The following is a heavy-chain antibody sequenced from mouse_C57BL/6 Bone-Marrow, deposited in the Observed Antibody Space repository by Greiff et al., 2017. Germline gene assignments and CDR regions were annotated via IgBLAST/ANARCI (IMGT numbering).Heavy chain of an antibody. CDR1: GYTFTSYW. CDR3: ARGCFIPVQAY. CDR2: IHPNSGST. Sequence: QVQLKQSGAELVKPGASVKLSCKASGYTFTSYWMHWVKQRPGQGLEWIGMIHPNSGSTNYNEKFKSKATLTVDKSSSTAYMQLSSLTSEDSAVYYCARGCFIPVQAYWGQGTLVTVSA. D-gene: IGHD1-1*01. V-gene: IGHV1-64*01. J-gene: IGHJ3*01.